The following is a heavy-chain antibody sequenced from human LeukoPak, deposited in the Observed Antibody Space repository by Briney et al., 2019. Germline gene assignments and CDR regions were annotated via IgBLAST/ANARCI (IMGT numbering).Heavy chain of an antibody. J-gene: IGHJ4*02. CDR1: GFTFSKYD. CDR3: AKKGQADDGGKPD. V-gene: IGHV3-23*01. Sequence: PGGSLRLSCAASGFTFSKYDLSWVRQAPGKGLECVSAIDRGVGSTYYADSVKGRFTISRDNSKNTLYLQMNNPRVDDTAVYYCAKKGQADDGGKPDWGQGTLVTVSS. CDR2: IDRGVGST.